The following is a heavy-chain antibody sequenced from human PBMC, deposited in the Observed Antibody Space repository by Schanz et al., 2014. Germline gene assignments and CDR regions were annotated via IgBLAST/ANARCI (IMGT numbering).Heavy chain of an antibody. CDR1: GFIFSSYG. J-gene: IGHJ6*02. V-gene: IGHV3-33*05. CDR2: ISYDGSNK. CDR3: ARVRRRVATPSDAAFRSYYYYAMDV. Sequence: QVQLLESGGGVVQPGRSLRLSCAASGFIFSSYGLHWVRQAPGKGLEWVAFISYDGSNKYYAVSVKGRFTITRDNSRNTLYLQINSLRAEDTSVYFCARVRRRVATPSDAAFRSYYYYAMDVWGQGTTVTVSS. D-gene: IGHD2-15*01.